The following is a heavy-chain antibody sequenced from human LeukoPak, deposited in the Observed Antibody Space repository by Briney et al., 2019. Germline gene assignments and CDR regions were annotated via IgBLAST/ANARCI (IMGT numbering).Heavy chain of an antibody. V-gene: IGHV4-34*01. D-gene: IGHD3-16*02. J-gene: IGHJ5*02. CDR2: INHSGST. Sequence: SSETLSLTCAVYGGSFSGYYWSWIRQPPGKGLEWIGEINHSGSTNYNPSLKSRVTISVDTSKNQFSLKLSSVTAADTAVYYCARGYYDYDWGRYRYGRNWFDPWGQGTLVTVSS. CDR3: ARGYYDYDWGRYRYGRNWFDP. CDR1: GGSFSGYY.